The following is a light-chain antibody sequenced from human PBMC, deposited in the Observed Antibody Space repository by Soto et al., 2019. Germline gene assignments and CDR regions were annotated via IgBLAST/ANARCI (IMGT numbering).Light chain of an antibody. CDR3: ASYTSSSSYV. CDR2: EVS. J-gene: IGLJ1*01. CDR1: SSDVGGYNY. Sequence: QSALTQPASVSGSLGQSITISRTGTSSDVGGYNYVSWYQQHPGKAPKLMIYEVSNRPSGVSNRFSGSKSGNTASLTISGLQAEDEADYYCASYTSSSSYVFGTGTKVTVL. V-gene: IGLV2-14*01.